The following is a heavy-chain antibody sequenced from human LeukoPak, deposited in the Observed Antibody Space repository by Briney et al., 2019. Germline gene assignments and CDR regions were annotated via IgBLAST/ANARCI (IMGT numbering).Heavy chain of an antibody. CDR2: TYCRSKWYN. D-gene: IGHD2-15*01. V-gene: IGHV6-1*01. Sequence: SQTLSLTCAISGDSVSSNSAAWNWIRQSPSRGLEWLGRTYCRSKWYNDYAVSVKSRITINPDTSKNQFSLQLNSVTPEDTAVYYCARSVGYCSGGSCYSRNWFDPWGQGTLVTVSS. CDR3: ARSVGYCSGGSCYSRNWFDP. CDR1: GDSVSSNSAA. J-gene: IGHJ5*02.